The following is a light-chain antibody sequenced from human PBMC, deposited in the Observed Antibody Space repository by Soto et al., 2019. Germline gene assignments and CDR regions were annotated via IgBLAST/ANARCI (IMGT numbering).Light chain of an antibody. Sequence: QSALTQPASVSGSPGQSITISCTGTSSDIGGYDFVSWYQCHPVKAPKLIIYDVSYRPSEISYRFSGSKSANTASLNISGLRGEDEADYYCSSYRSTTSLVVFGGGTKLTVL. CDR3: SSYRSTTSLVV. J-gene: IGLJ2*01. V-gene: IGLV2-14*03. CDR2: DVS. CDR1: SSDIGGYDF.